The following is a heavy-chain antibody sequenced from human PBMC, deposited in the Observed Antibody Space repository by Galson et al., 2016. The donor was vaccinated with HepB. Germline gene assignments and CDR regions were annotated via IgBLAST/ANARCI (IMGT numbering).Heavy chain of an antibody. CDR2: IDWDDDK. CDR1: GFSLSTSGMR. D-gene: IGHD5-12*01. CDR3: ARLSPRDSGYTDALDH. J-gene: IGHJ4*02. Sequence: ALVKPTQTLTVTCTFSGFSLSTSGMRVSWIRQPPGNALEWRARIDWDDDKLYTTTLKTRLTISKYHPKNQVVLTMTHADPVDTATYYCARLSPRDSGYTDALDHWSQGTLVTVSS. V-gene: IGHV2-70*04.